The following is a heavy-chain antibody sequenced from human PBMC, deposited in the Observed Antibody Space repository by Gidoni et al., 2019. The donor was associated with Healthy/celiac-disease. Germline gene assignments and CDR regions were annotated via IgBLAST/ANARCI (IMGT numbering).Heavy chain of an antibody. CDR2: ISGSGGST. CDR1: GFTFSSYA. J-gene: IGHJ4*02. CDR3: AKVRAVADPFGY. Sequence: EVQLLESGGGLVQPGGSVRLSCAASGFTFSSYALSWVRQAPGKGLEWVSAISGSGGSTYYADSVKGRFTISRDNPKNTLYLQMNSRRAEDTAVYYCAKVRAVADPFGYWGQGTLVTVSS. V-gene: IGHV3-23*01. D-gene: IGHD6-19*01.